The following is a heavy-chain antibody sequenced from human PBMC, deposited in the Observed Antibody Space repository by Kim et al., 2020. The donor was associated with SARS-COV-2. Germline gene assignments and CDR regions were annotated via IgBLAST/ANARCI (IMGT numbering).Heavy chain of an antibody. V-gene: IGHV4-59*01. CDR1: GGSISTYY. Sequence: SETLSRTCTVSGGSISTYYWSWIRQPPGKGLEWLGYIYSNGITNFNPSLKSRVTISVDASNNQFSLKLSSVTAADTAVYYCARAPIYYYGMDVWGQGTTV. J-gene: IGHJ6*02. CDR2: IYSNGIT. CDR3: ARAPIYYYGMDV.